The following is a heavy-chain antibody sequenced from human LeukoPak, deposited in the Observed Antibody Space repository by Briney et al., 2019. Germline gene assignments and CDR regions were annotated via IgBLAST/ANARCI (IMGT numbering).Heavy chain of an antibody. CDR1: RFTFSSYG. D-gene: IGHD3-22*01. CDR2: IKQDGSEK. V-gene: IGHV3-7*01. Sequence: GGSLRLSCAASRFTFSSYGMHWVRQAPGKGLEWVANIKQDGSEKYYVDSVKGRFTISRDNAKNSLYLQMNSLRAEDTAVYYCARGNSGDYYDSSGPGEDYWGQGILVTVSS. CDR3: ARGNSGDYYDSSGPGEDY. J-gene: IGHJ4*02.